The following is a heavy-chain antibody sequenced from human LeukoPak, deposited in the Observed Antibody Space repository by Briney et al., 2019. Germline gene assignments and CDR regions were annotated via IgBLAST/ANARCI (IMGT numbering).Heavy chain of an antibody. V-gene: IGHV1-69*06. J-gene: IGHJ6*03. CDR3: ARGRYSSSDYYYYYMDV. D-gene: IGHD6-6*01. Sequence: VASVKVSCKASGYTFTSYGISWVRQAPGQGLEWMGGIIPIFGTANYAQKFQGRVTITADKSTSTAYMELSSLRSEDTAVYYCARGRYSSSDYYYYYMDVWGKGTTVTVSS. CDR2: IIPIFGTA. CDR1: GYTFTSYG.